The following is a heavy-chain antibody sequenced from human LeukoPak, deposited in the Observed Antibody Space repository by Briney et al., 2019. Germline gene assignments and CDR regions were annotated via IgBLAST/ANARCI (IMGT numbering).Heavy chain of an antibody. CDR2: ISSSSSYI. J-gene: IGHJ6*04. CDR1: GFTFSSYS. D-gene: IGHD2-2*02. V-gene: IGHV3-21*01. CDR3: ARGPYCSSTSCYKYYYAMDV. Sequence: GGSLRLTCAASGFTFSSYSMNWVRQAPGKGLEWVSSISSSSSYIYYADSVKGRFTISRDNAKNSLYLQMNSLRAEDTAVYYCARGPYCSSTSCYKYYYAMDVWGKGTTVTVSS.